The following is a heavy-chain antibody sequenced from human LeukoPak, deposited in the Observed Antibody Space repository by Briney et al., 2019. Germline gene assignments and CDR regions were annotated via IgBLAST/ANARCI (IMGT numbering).Heavy chain of an antibody. D-gene: IGHD2-15*01. V-gene: IGHV4-39*01. CDR1: GGSISSSSYY. Sequence: PSETPSLTCTVSGGSISSSSYYWGWIRQPPGKGLEWIGSIYYSGSTYYNPSLKSRVTISVDTSKNQFSLKLSSVTAADTAVYYCARLSAALGYFDYWGQGTLVTVSS. CDR3: ARLSAALGYFDY. CDR2: IYYSGST. J-gene: IGHJ4*02.